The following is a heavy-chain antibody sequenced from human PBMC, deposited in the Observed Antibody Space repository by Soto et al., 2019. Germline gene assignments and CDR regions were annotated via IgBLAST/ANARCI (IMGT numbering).Heavy chain of an antibody. D-gene: IGHD3-22*01. CDR2: IIPIFGTA. CDR1: GGTFSSYA. CDR3: ASHYDSSGYSHRGLDY. J-gene: IGHJ4*02. V-gene: IGHV1-69*12. Sequence: QVQLVQSGAEVKKPGSSVKVSCKASGGTFSSYAISWVRQAPGQGLEWMGGIIPIFGTADYAQKFQGRVTLTADEPTSTGNMELSSLRSADTAVYYCASHYDSSGYSHRGLDYWGQGTLVTVSS.